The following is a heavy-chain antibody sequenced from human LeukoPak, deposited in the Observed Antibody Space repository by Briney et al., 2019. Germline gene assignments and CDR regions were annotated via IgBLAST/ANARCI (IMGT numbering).Heavy chain of an antibody. CDR1: GGSISSSSYY. J-gene: IGHJ4*02. V-gene: IGHV4-39*07. Sequence: ASETLSLTCTVSGGSISSSSYYWGWIRQPPGKGLEWIGSIYYSGSTDYNPSLKSRVTISVDTSKNQFSLKLSSVTAADTAVYYCARGRYYFDYWGQGTLVTVSS. CDR3: ARGRYYFDY. CDR2: IYYSGST.